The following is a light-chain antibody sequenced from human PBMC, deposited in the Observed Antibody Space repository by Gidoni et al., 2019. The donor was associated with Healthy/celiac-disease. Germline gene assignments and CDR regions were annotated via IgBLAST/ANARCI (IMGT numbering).Light chain of an antibody. CDR2: EVS. CDR1: SSDVGGYNY. J-gene: IGLJ2*01. V-gene: IGLV2-14*01. Sequence: QSALTQPASVSGSPGQSITISCTGTSSDVGGYNYVSWYQQHPGKAPKLMIYEVSNRPSGVSNRFSGSNSGNTASLTISGLQAEDEADYYCSSYTSSSTPHVVFGGGTKLTVL. CDR3: SSYTSSSTPHVV.